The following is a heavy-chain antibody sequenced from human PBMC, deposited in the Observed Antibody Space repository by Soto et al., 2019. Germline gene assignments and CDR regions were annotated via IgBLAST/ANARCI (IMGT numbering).Heavy chain of an antibody. D-gene: IGHD1-20*01. CDR1: GGSISSYY. J-gene: IGHJ4*02. CDR3: ARSRYNWSDRSPFDY. V-gene: IGHV4-59*01. Sequence: SETLSLTCTVSGGSISSYYWSWIRQPPGKGLEWIGYIYYSGSTNYNPSLKSRVTISVDTSKNQFSLKLSSVTAADTAVYYCARSRYNWSDRSPFDYWGQGTLVTVSS. CDR2: IYYSGST.